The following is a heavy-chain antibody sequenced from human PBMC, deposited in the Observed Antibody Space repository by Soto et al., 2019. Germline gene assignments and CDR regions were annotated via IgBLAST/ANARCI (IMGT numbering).Heavy chain of an antibody. CDR1: GDPISSGDYN. CDR3: TRARRFTSSWFWFDP. D-gene: IGHD6-13*01. J-gene: IGHJ5*02. Sequence: SETLSLTCSVSGDPISSGDYNWNWIRQHPGKGPEWIGYIYYSGITNYNPPLRSRVTLSVDTAQNQFSLRLASVTAADTAVYYCTRARRFTSSWFWFDPWGQGTLVTVSS. V-gene: IGHV4-31*03. CDR2: IYYSGIT.